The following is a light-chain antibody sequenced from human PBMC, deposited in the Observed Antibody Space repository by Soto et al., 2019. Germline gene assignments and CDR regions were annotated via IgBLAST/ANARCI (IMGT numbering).Light chain of an antibody. J-gene: IGKJ5*01. Sequence: DIVMTQSPDSLAVSLGERATINCKSSQSVLYSSNNKNYLAWYQQKPGQPPKLLIYWASIRESGVPDRFSGSGSGTDFTLTXXXXXXXXVAVYYCQXXXXXXXAFG. V-gene: IGKV4-1*01. CDR2: WAS. CDR3: QXXXXXXXA. CDR1: QSVLYSSNNKNY.